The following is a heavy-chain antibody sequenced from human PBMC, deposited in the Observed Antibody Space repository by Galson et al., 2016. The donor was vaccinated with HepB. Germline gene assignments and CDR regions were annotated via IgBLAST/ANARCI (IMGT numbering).Heavy chain of an antibody. D-gene: IGHD2-15*01. CDR1: GYSFTNNW. J-gene: IGHJ3*02. CDR2: INPVDSET. CDR3: ARLLHGSWADTFDI. V-gene: IGHV5-51*01. Sequence: QSGAEVKEPGESLRIPCEGSGYSFTNNWIGWVRQMPGKGLEWMGIINPVDSETRYSPSLEGQVTISADKSIKTAYLQWNSLKASDTAMYYCARLLHGSWADTFDIWGQGTMVTVSS.